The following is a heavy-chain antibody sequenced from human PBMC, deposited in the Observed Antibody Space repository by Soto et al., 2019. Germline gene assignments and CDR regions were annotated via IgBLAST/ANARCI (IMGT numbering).Heavy chain of an antibody. Sequence: LRLSCAASGFTFSSYAMSWVRQAPGKGLEWVSAISGSGGSTYYADSVKGRFTISRDNSKNTLYLQMNSLRAEDTAVYYCAKGLSRVDTAMLWGQGTLVTVSS. CDR2: ISGSGGST. J-gene: IGHJ4*02. V-gene: IGHV3-23*01. CDR3: AKGLSRVDTAML. CDR1: GFTFSSYA. D-gene: IGHD5-18*01.